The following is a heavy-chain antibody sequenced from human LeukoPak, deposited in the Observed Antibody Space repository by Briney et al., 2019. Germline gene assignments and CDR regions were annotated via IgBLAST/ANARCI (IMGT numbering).Heavy chain of an antibody. CDR3: ASGYYYGSGTWAYYMDV. V-gene: IGHV1-2*02. CDR1: GYTFTDYN. D-gene: IGHD3-10*01. Sequence: ASVKVSCKASGYTFTDYNIHWVRQAPGQGLEWMGSINPNSGGTNYAQKFQGRVTMTRDTSISTAYMQLSRLRSDDTAVYYCASGYYYGSGTWAYYMDVWGKGTTVTISS. J-gene: IGHJ6*03. CDR2: INPNSGGT.